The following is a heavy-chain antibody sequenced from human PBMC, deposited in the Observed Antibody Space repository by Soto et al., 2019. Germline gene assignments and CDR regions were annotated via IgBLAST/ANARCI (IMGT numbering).Heavy chain of an antibody. Sequence: QVQLQESGPGLVKPSEPLSLTCTVSGGSISSYYWSWIRQPPGKGLEWIGYIYYGGRTNYNPSLTSRVTISVDTSKIQFSLKLTSVTAADTAVYYCARASCSRGSCENWGQGPLVTFSS. D-gene: IGHD6-25*01. J-gene: IGHJ4*02. CDR3: ARASCSRGSCEN. CDR2: IYYGGRT. CDR1: GGSISSYY. V-gene: IGHV4-59*01.